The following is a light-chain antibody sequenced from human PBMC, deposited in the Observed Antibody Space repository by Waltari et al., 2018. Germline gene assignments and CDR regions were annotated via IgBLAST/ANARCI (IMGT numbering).Light chain of an antibody. Sequence: QSALTQPPSVPAAPGQRVTISCSGGSSNIGNNYVSWYRQFPGTAPKLPIYENTERPSGIPGRFSGSKSGTSATLDITGLQAGDEADYYCGTWDSSLSGAVLGGGTHLTVL. J-gene: IGLJ7*01. CDR2: ENT. V-gene: IGLV1-51*02. CDR3: GTWDSSLSGAV. CDR1: SSNIGNNY.